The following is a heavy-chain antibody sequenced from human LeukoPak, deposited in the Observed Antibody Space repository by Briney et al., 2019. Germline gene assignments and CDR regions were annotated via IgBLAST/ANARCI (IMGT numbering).Heavy chain of an antibody. CDR1: GYTFTGYY. CDR3: ARPHRYSGYDWGSGGFDY. CDR2: INPNSGGT. Sequence: ASVKVSCKASGYTFTGYYMHWVRQAPGQGLEWMGWINPNSGGTNYAQKFQGRVTMTRDTSISTAYMELSRLRSDDTAVYYCARPHRYSGYDWGSGGFDYWGQGTLVTVSS. V-gene: IGHV1-2*02. J-gene: IGHJ4*02. D-gene: IGHD5-12*01.